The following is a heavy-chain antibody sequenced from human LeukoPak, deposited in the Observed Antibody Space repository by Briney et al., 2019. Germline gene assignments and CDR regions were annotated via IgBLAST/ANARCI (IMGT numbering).Heavy chain of an antibody. D-gene: IGHD2-15*01. CDR3: AKDGEYCSGGSCYRGLFDY. J-gene: IGHJ4*02. CDR1: GFTFSSYA. Sequence: GGSLRLSCAASGFTFSSYAMSWVRQAPGKGLEWVSAISGSGGSTYYADSVKGRFTISRDNSKNTLYLQMNSLRAEDTAVYYCAKDGEYCSGGSCYRGLFDYWGQGTLVTVSS. V-gene: IGHV3-23*01. CDR2: ISGSGGST.